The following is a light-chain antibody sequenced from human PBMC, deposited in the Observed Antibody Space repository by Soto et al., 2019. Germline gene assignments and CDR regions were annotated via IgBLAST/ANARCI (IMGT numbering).Light chain of an antibody. CDR2: EVS. J-gene: IGLJ3*02. V-gene: IGLV2-8*01. CDR1: SSDVGGYNY. Sequence: QSALTQPPSASGSPGQSVTISCTGTSSDVGGYNYVSWYQQHPGKAPKLMIYEVSKRPSGVPDRFSGSKSGNTASLTVSGLQAEDEAHYYCSSYAGSNNPWVFGGGTKLTVL. CDR3: SSYAGSNNPWV.